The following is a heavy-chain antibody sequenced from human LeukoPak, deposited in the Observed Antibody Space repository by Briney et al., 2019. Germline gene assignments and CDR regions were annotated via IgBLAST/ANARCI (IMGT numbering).Heavy chain of an antibody. Sequence: GGSLRLSCAASGFTFSSYGMHWVRQAPGKGLEWVAFIRYDGSNKYYADSVKGRFTISRDNSKNTLYLQMNGLRPEDTALYYCSTDPRLLIYWGHGTLVTVSS. D-gene: IGHD2-8*01. CDR3: STDPRLLIY. V-gene: IGHV3-30*02. CDR1: GFTFSSYG. CDR2: IRYDGSNK. J-gene: IGHJ4*01.